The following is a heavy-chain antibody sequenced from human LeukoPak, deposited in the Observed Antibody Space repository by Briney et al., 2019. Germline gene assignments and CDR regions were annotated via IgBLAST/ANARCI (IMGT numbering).Heavy chain of an antibody. CDR1: GFTVSSNY. D-gene: IGHD5/OR15-5a*01. CDR3: ARGPLSISYYMDV. Sequence: PGGSLRLSCAASGFTVSSNYMSWVRQAPGKGLEWVSVIYSGGSTYYADSVKGRFTISRDNSKNTLYLQMNSLRAEDTAVYYCARGPLSISYYMDVWGKGTTVTISS. V-gene: IGHV3-66*01. CDR2: IYSGGST. J-gene: IGHJ6*03.